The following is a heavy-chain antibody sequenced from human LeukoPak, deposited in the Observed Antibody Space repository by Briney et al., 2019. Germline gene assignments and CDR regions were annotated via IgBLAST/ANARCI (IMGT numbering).Heavy chain of an antibody. Sequence: SETLSLTCTVSGGSISSYYWSWIRQPAGKGLEWIGRIYTSGSTNYNPSLKSRVTISVDTSKNQFSLKLSSVTAADTAVYYCARSQFGWLQPSFDYWGQGTLVTVSS. CDR3: ARSQFGWLQPSFDY. J-gene: IGHJ4*02. CDR1: GGSISSYY. CDR2: IYTSGST. V-gene: IGHV4-4*07. D-gene: IGHD5-24*01.